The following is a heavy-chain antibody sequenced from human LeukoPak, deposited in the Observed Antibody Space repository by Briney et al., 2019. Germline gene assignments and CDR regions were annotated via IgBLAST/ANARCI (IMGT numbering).Heavy chain of an antibody. D-gene: IGHD6-13*01. CDR2: ISYDGSNK. CDR1: GFTFSSYA. Sequence: GGSLRLSCAASGFTFSSYAMPWVRQAPGKGLEWVAVISYDGSNKYYADSVKGRFTISRDNSKNTLYLQMDSLRAEDTAVYYCARENPSSWIDYWGQGTLVTVSS. CDR3: ARENPSSWIDY. J-gene: IGHJ4*02. V-gene: IGHV3-30-3*01.